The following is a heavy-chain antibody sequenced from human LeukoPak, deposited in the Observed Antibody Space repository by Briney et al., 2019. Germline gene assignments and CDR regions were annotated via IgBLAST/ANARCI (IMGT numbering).Heavy chain of an antibody. CDR3: AKDPRFSYCSSTTCAYAFDI. CDR1: GFTFSSYA. CDR2: ISGSGGNT. Sequence: GGSLRLSCAASGFTFSSYAMSWVRQAPGKGLEWISTISGSGGNTYHADSVRGRVPISRDNSKNTLYLLMNSLRAEDTAVYYCAKDPRFSYCSSTTCAYAFDIWGQGTMVTVSS. J-gene: IGHJ3*02. V-gene: IGHV3-23*01. D-gene: IGHD2-2*01.